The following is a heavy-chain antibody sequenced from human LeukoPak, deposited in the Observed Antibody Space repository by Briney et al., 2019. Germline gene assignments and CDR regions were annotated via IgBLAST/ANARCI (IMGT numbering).Heavy chain of an antibody. Sequence: GGSLRLSCAASGFTFSTYWMTWVRQGPGKRLERVANIKLDGSETYYVDSVRGRFTISRDNAKNSLYLQMNSLRAEDTAVYYCTRDRGWQSFDYWGQGTLVTVSS. D-gene: IGHD3-10*01. J-gene: IGHJ4*02. CDR3: TRDRGWQSFDY. CDR2: IKLDGSET. V-gene: IGHV3-7*01. CDR1: GFTFSTYW.